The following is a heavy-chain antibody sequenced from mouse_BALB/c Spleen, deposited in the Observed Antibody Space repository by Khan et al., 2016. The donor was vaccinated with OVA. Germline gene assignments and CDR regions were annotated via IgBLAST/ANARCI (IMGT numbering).Heavy chain of an antibody. CDR3: ARQPYYHYNVMDY. J-gene: IGHJ4*01. D-gene: IGHD2-10*01. V-gene: IGHV2-6-1*01. CDR2: IWHDGST. Sequence: QVQLKQSGPGLVAPSQSLSITCTVSGFSLTSYGVHWVRQPPGKGLEWLGVIWHDGSTTYNSALKSRLTISKDNSKSQVFLKMNSLQTDDTSMYFCARQPYYHYNVMDYWGQGTSVTVSS. CDR1: GFSLTSYG.